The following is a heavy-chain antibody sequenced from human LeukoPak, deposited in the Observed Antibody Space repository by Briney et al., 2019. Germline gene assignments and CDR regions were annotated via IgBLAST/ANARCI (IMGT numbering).Heavy chain of an antibody. CDR3: ARALGTTIFEVLDY. CDR2: ISTFNANT. D-gene: IGHD3-3*01. CDR1: GGTFSSYA. V-gene: IGHV1-18*01. J-gene: IGHJ4*02. Sequence: ASVKVSCKASGGTFSSYAISWVRQAPGQGLEWMGWISTFNANTNYAQKLQGRVTMTTDTSTSTAYMELRSLRSDDTAVYYCARALGTTIFEVLDYWGQGTLVTVSS.